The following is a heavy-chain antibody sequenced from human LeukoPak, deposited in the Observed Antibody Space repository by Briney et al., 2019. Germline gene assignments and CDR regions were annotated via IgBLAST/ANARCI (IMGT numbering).Heavy chain of an antibody. CDR2: IYTSGST. V-gene: IGHV4-4*07. CDR3: ARDLPRSGWYRDNWFDP. Sequence: SETLSLTCTVSGGSISSYYWSWIRQPAGKGLEWIGRIYTSGSTNYNPSLKSRVTMSVDTSKNQFSLQLNSVTPEDTAVYYCARDLPRSGWYRDNWFDPWGQGTLVTVSS. CDR1: GGSISSYY. J-gene: IGHJ5*02. D-gene: IGHD6-19*01.